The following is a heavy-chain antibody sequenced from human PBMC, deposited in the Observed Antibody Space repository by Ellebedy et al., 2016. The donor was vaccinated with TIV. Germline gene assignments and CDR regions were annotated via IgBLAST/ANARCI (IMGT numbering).Heavy chain of an antibody. Sequence: SETLSLTCSVSGGSVTSGSYFWSWIRQPPGKGLEWIGYIHHSGNTNYNPSLKSRVTISTDTSKNQFSLNLTSVTAADTAVYYCAREYYDVLTGYTQGMDVWGLGTTVIVSS. CDR1: GGSVTSGSYF. D-gene: IGHD3-9*01. V-gene: IGHV4-61*01. CDR2: IHHSGNT. J-gene: IGHJ6*02. CDR3: AREYYDVLTGYTQGMDV.